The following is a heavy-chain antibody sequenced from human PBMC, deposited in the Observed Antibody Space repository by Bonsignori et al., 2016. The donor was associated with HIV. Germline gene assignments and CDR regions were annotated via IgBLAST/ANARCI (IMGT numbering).Heavy chain of an antibody. J-gene: IGHJ4*02. CDR2: INPSGGST. CDR3: ARDLFVAGGLDY. D-gene: IGHD3-16*01. Sequence: ASVKVSCKASGYTFTSYYMHWVRQAPGQGLEWMGIINPSGGSTSYAQKFQGRVTMTRDTSTSTVYMELSSLRSEDTAVYHCARDLFVAGGLDYWGQGTLVTVSS. V-gene: IGHV1-46*01. CDR1: GYTFTSYY.